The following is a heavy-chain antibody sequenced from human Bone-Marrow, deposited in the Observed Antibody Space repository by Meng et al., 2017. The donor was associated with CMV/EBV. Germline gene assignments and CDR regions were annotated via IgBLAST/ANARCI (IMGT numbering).Heavy chain of an antibody. Sequence: SQTLSLTCAVYGASFSDYYWSWIRQSPGKGLEWIGEVNHSGITNYNPSLESRVTISVDTSKNQFSLKLSSVTAADTAVYYRARGPRYDSAGYYLNYWGQGTLVTVSS. CDR2: VNHSGIT. CDR1: GASFSDYY. J-gene: IGHJ4*02. D-gene: IGHD3-22*01. V-gene: IGHV4-34*01. CDR3: ARGPRYDSAGYYLNY.